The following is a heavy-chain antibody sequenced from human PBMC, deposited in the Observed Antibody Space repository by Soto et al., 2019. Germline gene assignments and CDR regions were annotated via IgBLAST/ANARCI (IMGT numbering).Heavy chain of an antibody. CDR3: ASSAFH. J-gene: IGHJ4*02. CDR2: IYYSGST. V-gene: IGHV4-39*01. Sequence: QLQLQESGPGLVKPSATLSLTCTVSGGSISSSSYYWGWIRQPPGKVLECIGRIYYSGSTYYNPSLNSRVTISVDTSKNQFSLNLSSVTAVDTAVYYCASSAFHWGQGTLVTASS. CDR1: GGSISSSSYY. D-gene: IGHD3-3*02.